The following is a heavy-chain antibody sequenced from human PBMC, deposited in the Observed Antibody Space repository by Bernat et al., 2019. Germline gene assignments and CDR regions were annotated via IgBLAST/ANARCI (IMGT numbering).Heavy chain of an antibody. Sequence: SETYYVDAVKGRFTISRDNTKNSMYLQMNSLRAEDTALYYCVRDTDYWGQGTLVTVSS. CDR2: SET. CDR3: VRDTDY. J-gene: IGHJ4*02. V-gene: IGHV3-7*03.